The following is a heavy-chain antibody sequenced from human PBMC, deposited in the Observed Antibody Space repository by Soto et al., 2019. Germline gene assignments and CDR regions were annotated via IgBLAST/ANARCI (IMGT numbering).Heavy chain of an antibody. CDR2: INHSGST. Sequence: QVQLQQWGAGLLKPSETLSLTCAVYGGSFSGYYWSWIRQPPGKGLEWIGEINHSGSTNYNPSLKSPVTIAVDTTKNPFSVKLSFVTAADTAVYYCARGRYCSSTSCRNWFDPWGQGTLVTVSS. D-gene: IGHD2-2*01. CDR1: GGSFSGYY. J-gene: IGHJ5*02. CDR3: ARGRYCSSTSCRNWFDP. V-gene: IGHV4-34*01.